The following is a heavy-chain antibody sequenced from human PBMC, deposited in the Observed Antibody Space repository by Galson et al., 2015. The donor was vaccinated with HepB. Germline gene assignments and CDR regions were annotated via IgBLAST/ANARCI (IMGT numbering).Heavy chain of an antibody. CDR1: GGSISSSSYY. D-gene: IGHD4-17*01. Sequence: ETLSLTCTVSGGSISSSSYYWGWIRQPPGKGLEWIGSIYYSGSTYYNPSLKSRVTISVDTSKNQFSLKLSSVTAADTAVYYCARPRGDYDPTDPDPYYYYYGMDVWGQGTTVTVPS. CDR2: IYYSGST. V-gene: IGHV4-39*01. CDR3: ARPRGDYDPTDPDPYYYYYGMDV. J-gene: IGHJ6*02.